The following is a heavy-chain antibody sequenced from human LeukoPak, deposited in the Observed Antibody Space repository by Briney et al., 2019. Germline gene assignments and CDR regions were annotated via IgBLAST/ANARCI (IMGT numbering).Heavy chain of an antibody. Sequence: GGSLRLSCAASGFTFSDAWLSWVRQAPGKGPEWVGRIKSSADGGATDYAAPVKDRFTVSRDDSKDTLYLHMNSLKTEDTAVYYCSLRYCSGTSCPGYWGQGTLVTVSS. CDR2: IKSSADGGAT. V-gene: IGHV3-15*01. J-gene: IGHJ4*02. D-gene: IGHD2-8*02. CDR1: GFTFSDAW. CDR3: SLRYCSGTSCPGY.